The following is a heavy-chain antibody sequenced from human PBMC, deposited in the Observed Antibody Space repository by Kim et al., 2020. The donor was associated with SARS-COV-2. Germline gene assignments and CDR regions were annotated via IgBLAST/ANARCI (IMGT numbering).Heavy chain of an antibody. D-gene: IGHD3-10*01. V-gene: IGHV1-8*01. Sequence: QKFQGRVTMTRNTSISTAYMALSSLRSEDTAVYYCARGPHYGSGSSYFDYWGQGTLVTVSS. J-gene: IGHJ4*02. CDR3: ARGPHYGSGSSYFDY.